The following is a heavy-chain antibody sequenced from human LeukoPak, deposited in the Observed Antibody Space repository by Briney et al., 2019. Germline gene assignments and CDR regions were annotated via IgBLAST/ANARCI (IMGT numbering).Heavy chain of an antibody. CDR1: GFTFSDYY. J-gene: IGHJ4*02. CDR3: ARGAYYYDSSGDFDY. Sequence: GGSLRLSCAASGFTFSDYYMNWIRQAPGKGLELVSHISPSTGYTNYADSVKGRFTISRDNAKNSLYLQMNSLRAEDTAVYYCARGAYYYDSSGDFDYWGQGTLVTVSS. V-gene: IGHV3-11*05. CDR2: ISPSTGYT. D-gene: IGHD3-22*01.